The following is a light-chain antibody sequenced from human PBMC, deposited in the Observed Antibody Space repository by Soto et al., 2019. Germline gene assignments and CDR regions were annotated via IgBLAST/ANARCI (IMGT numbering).Light chain of an antibody. Sequence: EIVLTQSPATLSLSPGERATLSCRASQSCSSYLAWYQQKPGQAPRLLIYDASNRATGIPARFSGSGSGTDFTLTISRLEPGDFAVYYCQQYGNSPETFGQGTKVDIK. CDR2: DAS. CDR3: QQYGNSPET. V-gene: IGKV3-11*01. J-gene: IGKJ1*01. CDR1: QSCSSY.